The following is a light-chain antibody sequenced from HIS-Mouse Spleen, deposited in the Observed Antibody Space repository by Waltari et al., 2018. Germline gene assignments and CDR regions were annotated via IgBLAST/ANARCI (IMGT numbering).Light chain of an antibody. Sequence: QSVLTQPSSASGTPGQRVTIPCSGSSTNTGSNNVYWYQQLPGTAPKLLIYRNNQRPSGVPDRFSGSKSGNTASLTVSGLQAEDEADYYCSSYAGSNNFVVFGGGTKLTVL. V-gene: IGLV1-44*01. J-gene: IGLJ2*01. CDR1: STNTGSNN. CDR3: SSYAGSNNFVV. CDR2: RNN.